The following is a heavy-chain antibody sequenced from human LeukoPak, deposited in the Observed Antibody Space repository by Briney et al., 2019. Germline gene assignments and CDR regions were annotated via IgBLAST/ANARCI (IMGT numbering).Heavy chain of an antibody. Sequence: GRSLRLSCAASGFTFRSYGMHWVRQAPGKGLEWVAIIWYDGSNKYYADSVKGRFTISRDNSKNTLYLQMNGLRTDDTAVYYCARAIVGTENFDYWGQGTLVTVSS. CDR1: GFTFRSYG. D-gene: IGHD5-12*01. J-gene: IGHJ4*02. V-gene: IGHV3-33*01. CDR3: ARAIVGTENFDY. CDR2: IWYDGSNK.